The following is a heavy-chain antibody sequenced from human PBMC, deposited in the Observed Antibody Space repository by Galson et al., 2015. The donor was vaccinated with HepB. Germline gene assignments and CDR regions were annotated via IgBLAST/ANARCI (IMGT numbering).Heavy chain of an antibody. CDR2: IYYSGST. CDR1: GGSISSYY. V-gene: IGHV4-59*08. CDR3: ASPSRSGWYAFDI. D-gene: IGHD6-19*01. J-gene: IGHJ3*02. Sequence: TLSLTCTISGGSISSYYWSWIRQPPGKGLEWIGYIYYSGSTNYNPSLKSRVTISVDTSKNQFSLKLSSVTAADTAVYYCASPSRSGWYAFDIWGQGTMVTVSS.